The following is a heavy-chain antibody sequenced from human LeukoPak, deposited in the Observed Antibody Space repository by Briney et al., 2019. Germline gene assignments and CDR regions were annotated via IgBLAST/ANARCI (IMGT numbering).Heavy chain of an antibody. V-gene: IGHV4-59*01. CDR1: GGSISSYY. CDR3: ARDVRRRDGYNYAEV. CDR2: ISYSGIN. J-gene: IGHJ4*02. D-gene: IGHD5-24*01. Sequence: SETLSLTCTVSGGSISSYYWSRIRQPPGKGLEWIGYISYSGINNYNPSLKSRVTISVDTSKNHFSLKLTSVTAADTAVYYCARDVRRRDGYNYAEVWGQGTLVTVSS.